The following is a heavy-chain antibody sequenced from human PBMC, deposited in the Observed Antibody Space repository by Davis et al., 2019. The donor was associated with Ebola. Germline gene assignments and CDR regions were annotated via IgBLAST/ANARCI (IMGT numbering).Heavy chain of an antibody. CDR3: AKVHPPTTVTTGWFDP. J-gene: IGHJ5*02. V-gene: IGHV3-23*01. D-gene: IGHD4-17*01. Sequence: GESLKTSCAASGIIFSSYAMSWVRQAPGKGLEWVSSISVRSITYYADSVKGRFTISRDNSKNTLYLQMNSLRAEDTAVYYCAKVHPPTTVTTGWFDPWGQGTLVTVSA. CDR2: ISVRSIT. CDR1: GIIFSSYA.